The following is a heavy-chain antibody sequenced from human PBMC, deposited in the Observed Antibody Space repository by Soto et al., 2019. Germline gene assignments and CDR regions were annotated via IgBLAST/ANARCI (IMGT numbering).Heavy chain of an antibody. V-gene: IGHV2-70*04. J-gene: IGHJ6*02. CDR2: IDWDDDK. CDR3: ARGPYYYYYGMDV. CDR1: GFSLSTSGMR. Sequence: PTLVNPTQTLTLTCTFSGFSLSTSGMRVSWIRQPPGKALEWLARIDWDDDKFYSTSLKTRLTISKDTSKNQVVLTMTNMDPVDTATYYCARGPYYYYYGMDVWGQGTTVTVSS.